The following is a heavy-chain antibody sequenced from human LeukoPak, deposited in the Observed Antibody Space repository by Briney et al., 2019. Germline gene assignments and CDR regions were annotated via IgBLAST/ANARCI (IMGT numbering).Heavy chain of an antibody. D-gene: IGHD5-24*01. Sequence: GGSLILSCAASGFTFSSHSMGWVRQAPGKGLECVATIGLDGAQKDFVDSVKGRFTLSRDNAKNSLFLEMNRLRVEDTAVYYCARWRGLQSEFDCWGQGTLVTVSS. CDR3: ARWRGLQSEFDC. J-gene: IGHJ4*02. V-gene: IGHV3-7*01. CDR2: IGLDGAQK. CDR1: GFTFSSHS.